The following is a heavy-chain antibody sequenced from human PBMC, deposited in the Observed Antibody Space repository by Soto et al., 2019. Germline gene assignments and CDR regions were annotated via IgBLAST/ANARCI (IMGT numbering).Heavy chain of an antibody. Sequence: QLQLQESGPGLVKPSETLSLTCSVSGGSITSSGYYWGWIRQPPGKGLGWIGSVFYSGNTYHNPSLKSRVITSVDTSKNQFSLKLSSVTAADTAVYYCARHYGAFDPWGQGTLVTVSS. CDR2: VFYSGNT. V-gene: IGHV4-39*01. CDR1: GGSITSSGYY. D-gene: IGHD4-17*01. J-gene: IGHJ5*02. CDR3: ARHYGAFDP.